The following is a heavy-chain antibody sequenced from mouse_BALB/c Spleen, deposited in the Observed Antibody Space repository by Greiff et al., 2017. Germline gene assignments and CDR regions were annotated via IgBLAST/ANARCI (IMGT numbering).Heavy chain of an antibody. CDR3: AREGYSPYYFDV. CDR2: ISSGGSYT. CDR1: GFTFSSYG. J-gene: IGHJ1*01. V-gene: IGHV5-6*01. D-gene: IGHD1-3*01. Sequence: DVQLVESGGDLVKPGGSLKLSCAASGFTFSSYGMSWVRQTPDKRLEWVATISSGGSYTYYPDSVKGRFTISRDNAKNTLYLQMSSLKSEDTAMYYCAREGYSPYYFDVWGAGTTVTVSS.